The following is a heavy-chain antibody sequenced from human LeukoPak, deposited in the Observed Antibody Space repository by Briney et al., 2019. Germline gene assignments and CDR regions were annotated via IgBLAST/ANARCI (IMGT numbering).Heavy chain of an antibody. D-gene: IGHD6-13*01. CDR2: IYTSGST. CDR1: GGSISSGSYY. V-gene: IGHV4-61*02. Sequence: PSETLSLTCTVSGGSISSGSYYWSWIRQPAGKGLEWIGRIYTSGSTNYNPSLKSRVTISVDTSKNQFSLKLSSVTAADTAVYYCARDSRIAAAGGAFDIWGQGTMVTVSS. J-gene: IGHJ3*02. CDR3: ARDSRIAAAGGAFDI.